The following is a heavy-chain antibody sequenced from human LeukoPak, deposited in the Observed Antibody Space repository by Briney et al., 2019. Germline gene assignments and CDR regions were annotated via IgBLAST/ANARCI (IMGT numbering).Heavy chain of an antibody. J-gene: IGHJ4*02. Sequence: SETLSLTCTVSGGSISSYHWSWIRHPPGKGLEWIGHIYYSGSTNYNPSLKSRVTISIDTSKNQFSLRLSSVTAADTAVYYCASGAAGYSYGWGQGTLVTVSS. V-gene: IGHV4-59*01. CDR3: ASGAAGYSYG. CDR1: GGSISSYH. D-gene: IGHD5-18*01. CDR2: IYYSGST.